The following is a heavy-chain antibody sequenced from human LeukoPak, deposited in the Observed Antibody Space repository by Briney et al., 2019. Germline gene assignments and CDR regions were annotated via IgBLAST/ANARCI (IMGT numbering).Heavy chain of an antibody. CDR1: VYTFTGYY. CDR2: INPNSGGT. D-gene: IGHD3-22*01. J-gene: IGHJ4*02. CDR3: ALAENYDSSGSRSY. V-gene: IGHV1-2*02. Sequence: GASVKVSCKASVYTFTGYYMHWVRQSPGQGLEWMGWINPNSGGTNYAQKFQGRVTMTRDTSISTAYMELSRLRSDDTAVYYCALAENYDSSGSRSYWGQGTLVTVSS.